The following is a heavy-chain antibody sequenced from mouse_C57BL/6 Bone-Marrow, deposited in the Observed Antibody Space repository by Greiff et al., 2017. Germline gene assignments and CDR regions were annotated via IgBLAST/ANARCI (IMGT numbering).Heavy chain of an antibody. J-gene: IGHJ2*01. Sequence: VQLKESGGGLVQPGGSLKLSCAASGFTFSDYGMAWVRQAPRKGPEWVAFISNLAYSIYYADTVTGRFTISRENAKNTLYLEMSSLRSEDTAMYYCARSYYGFFSFDYGGQGTTLTVST. V-gene: IGHV5-15*01. CDR3: ARSYYGFFSFDY. CDR2: ISNLAYSI. CDR1: GFTFSDYG. D-gene: IGHD2-2*01.